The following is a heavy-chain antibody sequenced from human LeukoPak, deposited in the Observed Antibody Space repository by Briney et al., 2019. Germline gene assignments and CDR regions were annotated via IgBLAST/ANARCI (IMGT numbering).Heavy chain of an antibody. Sequence: ASVKVSCKASGGTFSSYAISWVRQAPGQGLEWMGGIIPIFGTANYAQKFQGRVTITTDESTSTAYMELSSLRSDDAAVYYCASAPPGPFRLVMWYWGQGTLVTVSS. V-gene: IGHV1-69*05. CDR3: ASAPPGPFRLVMWY. D-gene: IGHD3/OR15-3a*01. J-gene: IGHJ4*02. CDR2: IIPIFGTA. CDR1: GGTFSSYA.